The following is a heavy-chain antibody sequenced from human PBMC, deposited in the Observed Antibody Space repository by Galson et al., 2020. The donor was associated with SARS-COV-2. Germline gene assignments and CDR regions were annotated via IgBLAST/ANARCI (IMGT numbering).Heavy chain of an antibody. CDR3: ARDPPLSEMAGTVFGASDV. Sequence: ASETLSLTCTVSGDSVISSSYYWTWIRQPPGGGLEWIGSIYYTGTAYYNPSLTSQVTISLLTSKTQFSLKLNSVTAADTAVYYCARDPPLSEMAGTVFGASDVWGQGAMVTVSS. D-gene: IGHD6-19*01. CDR2: IYYTGTA. CDR1: GDSVISSSYY. J-gene: IGHJ3*01. V-gene: IGHV4-39*07.